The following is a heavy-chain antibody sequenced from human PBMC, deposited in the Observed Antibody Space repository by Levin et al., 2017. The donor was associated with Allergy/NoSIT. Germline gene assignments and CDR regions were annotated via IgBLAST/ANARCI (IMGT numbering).Heavy chain of an antibody. CDR3: ARVASGFYGSGSPWFDP. J-gene: IGHJ5*02. Sequence: GASVKVSCKASGGTFTSYAITWVRQAPGKGLEWMGGIIPNSGTPNYAQKFQGRVTISADKSTSTGYLELSSLRSEDTAVYYCARVASGFYGSGSPWFDPWGQGTLVTVSS. V-gene: IGHV1-69*06. D-gene: IGHD3-10*01. CDR1: GGTFTSYA. CDR2: IIPNSGTP.